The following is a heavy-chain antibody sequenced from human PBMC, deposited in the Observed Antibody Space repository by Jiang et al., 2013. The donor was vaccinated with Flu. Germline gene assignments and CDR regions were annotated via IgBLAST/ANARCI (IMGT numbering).Heavy chain of an antibody. CDR3: ARASSGCSYGGQMIDY. CDR2: IYYSGST. CDR1: GGSISSYY. D-gene: IGHD5-18*01. Sequence: GSGLVKPSETLSLTCTVSGGSISSYYWSWIRQPPGKGLEWIGYIYYSGSTNYNPSLKSRVTISVDTSKNQFSLKLSSVTAADTAVYYCARASSGCSYGGQMIDYWGQGTLVT. J-gene: IGHJ4*02. V-gene: IGHV4-59*01.